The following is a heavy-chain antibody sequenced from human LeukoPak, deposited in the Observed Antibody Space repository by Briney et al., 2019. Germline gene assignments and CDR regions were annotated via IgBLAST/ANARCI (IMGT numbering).Heavy chain of an antibody. CDR3: AREGVYYDSSGYYHRFFDY. V-gene: IGHV4-30-4*07. CDR2: IYYSGST. J-gene: IGHJ4*02. D-gene: IGHD3-22*01. Sequence: SETLSLTCAVSGGSISSGGYSWSWIRQPPGKGLEWIGYIYYSGSTYYNPSLKSRVTISVDTSKNQFSLKLSSVTAADTAVYYCAREGVYYDSSGYYHRFFDYWGQGTLVTVSS. CDR1: GGSISSGGYS.